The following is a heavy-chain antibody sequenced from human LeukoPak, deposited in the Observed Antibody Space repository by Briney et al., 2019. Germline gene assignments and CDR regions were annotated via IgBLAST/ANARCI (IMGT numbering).Heavy chain of an antibody. CDR2: MNPNRGNT. Sequence: DSVKVSCKASGYTFTSYDINRVRQATGQGLEWMGWMNPNRGNTGDAQKFQGRVSMTRNTSIGTAYMELSSLRSEDTAVYYCARGYYGAGSYYMDYWGQGTLVTVSS. J-gene: IGHJ4*02. D-gene: IGHD3-10*01. CDR3: ARGYYGAGSYYMDY. CDR1: GYTFTSYD. V-gene: IGHV1-8*01.